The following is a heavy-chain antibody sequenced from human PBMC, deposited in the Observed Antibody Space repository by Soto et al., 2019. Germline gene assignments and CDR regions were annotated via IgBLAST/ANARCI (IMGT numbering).Heavy chain of an antibody. D-gene: IGHD3-22*01. CDR3: ARVSDDYDRGAPGGR. Sequence: QVQLVQTGAEVKKPGSSVKVSCKASGGTFSSYAISWVRQAPGQGLEWMGGIIPIFGTANYAQKFQGRVAITADESTSTAYMELCSVRSEDTAVYYCARVSDDYDRGAPGGRWGQGTLVTVSS. CDR1: GGTFSSYA. J-gene: IGHJ4*02. V-gene: IGHV1-69*01. CDR2: IIPIFGTA.